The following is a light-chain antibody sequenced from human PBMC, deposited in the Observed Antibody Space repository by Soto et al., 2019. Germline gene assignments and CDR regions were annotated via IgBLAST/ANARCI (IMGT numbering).Light chain of an antibody. CDR1: QNIENY. Sequence: DIQMTQSPSSLSASLGDTVTISCRASQNIENYLHWYQQKAGKAPEVLLYVASVLQDGVSSRFSVSGYGTDFTLTITNLQPEDFAMDYCQQGFGSPPITFGQGTRLDIK. CDR3: QQGFGSPPIT. CDR2: VAS. V-gene: IGKV1-39*01. J-gene: IGKJ5*01.